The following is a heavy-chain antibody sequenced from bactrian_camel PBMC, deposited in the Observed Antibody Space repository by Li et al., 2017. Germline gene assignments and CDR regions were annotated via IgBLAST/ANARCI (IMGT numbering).Heavy chain of an antibody. CDR1: GFTFSGYT. D-gene: IGHD1*01. Sequence: VQLVESGGGLVQPGGSLRLSCVASGFTFSGYTMSWVRQAPGKGLEWVSAINSGGGSTYYADSVKGRFTISRDNAADTVYLQMGSLKSEDTALYYCATHSNEMMWRWEFRYWGQGTQVTVS. CDR3: ATHSNEMMWRWEFRY. CDR2: INSGGGST. J-gene: IGHJ6*01. V-gene: IGHV3S40*01.